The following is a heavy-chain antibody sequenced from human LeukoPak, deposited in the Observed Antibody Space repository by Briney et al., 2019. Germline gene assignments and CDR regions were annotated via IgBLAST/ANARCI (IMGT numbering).Heavy chain of an antibody. CDR2: IYYSGST. D-gene: IGHD2-21*02. CDR3: AREPATAILCYFDY. V-gene: IGHV4-59*12. CDR1: GGSISSYY. J-gene: IGHJ4*02. Sequence: PSETLSLTCTVSGGSISSYYWSWIRQPPGKGLEWIGYIYYSGSTNYNPSLKSRVTISVDTSKNQFSLKLSSVTAADTAVYYCAREPATAILCYFDYWGQGTLVTVSS.